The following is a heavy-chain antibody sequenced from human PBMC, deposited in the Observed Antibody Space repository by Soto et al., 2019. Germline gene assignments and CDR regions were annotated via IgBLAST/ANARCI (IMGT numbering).Heavy chain of an antibody. CDR1: GFTFSSYG. CDR3: AKDRSQLAPLRYYYYYYMDV. CDR2: ISYDGSNK. J-gene: IGHJ6*03. V-gene: IGHV3-30*18. Sequence: GGSLRLSCAASGFTFSSYGMHWVRQAPGKGLEWVAVISYDGSNKYYADSVKGRFTISRDNSKNTLYLQMNSLRAEDTAVYYCAKDRSQLAPLRYYYYYYMDVWGKGTTVTVSS. D-gene: IGHD6-6*01.